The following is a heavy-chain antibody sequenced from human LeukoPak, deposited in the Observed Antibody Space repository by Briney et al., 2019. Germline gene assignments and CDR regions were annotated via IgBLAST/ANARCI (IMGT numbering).Heavy chain of an antibody. V-gene: IGHV1-8*02. D-gene: IGHD3-22*01. CDR1: GYTFTGYY. J-gene: IGHJ4*02. CDR2: INPNSGNT. Sequence: ASVKVSCKASGYTFTGYYMHWVRQAPGQGLEWMGRINPNSGNTGYAQEFQGRVTMTRNTPISTAYMELSSLRSEDTAVYYCARGPFWYYYDSSGEDIDYWGQGNPGHRLL. CDR3: ARGPFWYYYDSSGEDIDY.